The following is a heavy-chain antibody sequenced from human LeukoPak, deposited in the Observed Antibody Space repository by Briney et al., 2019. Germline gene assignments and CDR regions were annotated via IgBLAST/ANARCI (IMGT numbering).Heavy chain of an antibody. CDR2: INPSGGST. Sequence: ASVKVSCKASGYTFTSYYMHWVRQAPGQGLEWMGIINPSGGSTSYAQKFQGRVTMTRDTSTSTAYMELSSLRSEDTAVYYCAREGRTAMVTAYYFDYWGQGTLVTVSS. D-gene: IGHD5-18*01. CDR3: AREGRTAMVTAYYFDY. V-gene: IGHV1-46*01. J-gene: IGHJ4*02. CDR1: GYTFTSYY.